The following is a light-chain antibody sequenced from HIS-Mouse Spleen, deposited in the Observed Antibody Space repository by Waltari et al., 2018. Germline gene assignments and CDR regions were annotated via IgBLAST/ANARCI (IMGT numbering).Light chain of an antibody. J-gene: IGKJ1*01. CDR3: QQYGSSPPWT. Sequence: EIVLTQSPGTLSLSPGERATLSCRARQSVSSIYLAWYQQKPGQAPRLLIYGASRRATGIPDRFRGSGSGTDFTLTISRLEPEDFAVYYCQQYGSSPPWTFGQGTKVEIK. CDR1: QSVSSIY. V-gene: IGKV3-20*01. CDR2: GAS.